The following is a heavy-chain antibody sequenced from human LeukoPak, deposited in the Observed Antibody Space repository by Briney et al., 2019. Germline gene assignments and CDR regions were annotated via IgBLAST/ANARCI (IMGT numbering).Heavy chain of an antibody. J-gene: IGHJ4*02. V-gene: IGHV1-2*02. CDR3: ARVLGSSGWKFDY. CDR1: GYTFTSYD. CDR2: INPNSGGT. D-gene: IGHD6-19*01. Sequence: ASVKVSCKASGYTFTSYDINWVRQATGQGLEWMGWINPNSGGTNYAQKFQGRVTMTRDTSISTAYMELSRLRSDDTAVYYCARVLGSSGWKFDYWGQGTLVTVSS.